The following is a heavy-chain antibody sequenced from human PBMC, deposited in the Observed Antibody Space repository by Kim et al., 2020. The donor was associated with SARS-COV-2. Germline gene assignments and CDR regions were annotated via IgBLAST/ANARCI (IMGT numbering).Heavy chain of an antibody. V-gene: IGHV3-30*03. CDR3: VREDAPEGSGTYYYNTYYAIAV. CDR2: ISYDGRNT. Sequence: GGSLRLSCAASGFTFGTYGIHWVRQAPGKGPEWVSPISYDGRNTFYADSVRGRFTIFRDNSQNTLYLRMNRLRLEDTAVYYCVREDAPEGSGTYYYNTYYAIAVWGERTAVALSP. CDR1: GFTFGTYG. D-gene: IGHD3-10*01. J-gene: IGHJ6*01.